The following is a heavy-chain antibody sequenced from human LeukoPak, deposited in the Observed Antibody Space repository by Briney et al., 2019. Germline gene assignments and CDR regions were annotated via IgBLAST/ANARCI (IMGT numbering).Heavy chain of an antibody. CDR1: GGSISSGDYY. Sequence: SETLSLTCTVSGGSISSGDYYWSWTRQPPGKGLEWIGYIYYSGSTYYNPSLKSRVTISVDTSKNQFSLKLSSVTAADTAVYYCARAPNPSYDYVWGSYRYTRWFDPWGQGTLVTVSS. CDR3: ARAPNPSYDYVWGSYRYTRWFDP. J-gene: IGHJ5*02. D-gene: IGHD3-16*02. V-gene: IGHV4-30-4*08. CDR2: IYYSGST.